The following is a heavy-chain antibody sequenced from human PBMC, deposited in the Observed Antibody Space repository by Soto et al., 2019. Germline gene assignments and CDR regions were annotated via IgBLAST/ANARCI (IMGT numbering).Heavy chain of an antibody. Sequence: SVKVSCKASGGTFSSYAISWVRQAPGQGLEWMGGIIPIFGTANYAQKFQGRVTITADKSTSTAYMELSSLRSEDTAVYYCARRDYYDSSGPFDYWGQGTLVTVSS. CDR3: ARRDYYDSSGPFDY. J-gene: IGHJ4*02. CDR1: GGTFSSYA. D-gene: IGHD3-22*01. CDR2: IIPIFGTA. V-gene: IGHV1-69*06.